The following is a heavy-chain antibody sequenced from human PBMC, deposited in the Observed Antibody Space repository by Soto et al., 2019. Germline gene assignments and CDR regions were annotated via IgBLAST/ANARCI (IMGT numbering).Heavy chain of an antibody. V-gene: IGHV1-8*01. CDR1: GYTFTSYD. Sequence: QVQLVQSGAEVKKSGASVKVSCKASGYTFTSYDINWVRQATGQGLEWMGWMNPNSGNTGYAQKFQGRVTMTRNTSISTAYMELSSLRYEDTVVYYCARERSAAGTGWFDPWGQGTLVTVSS. CDR2: MNPNSGNT. J-gene: IGHJ5*02. CDR3: ARERSAAGTGWFDP. D-gene: IGHD6-13*01.